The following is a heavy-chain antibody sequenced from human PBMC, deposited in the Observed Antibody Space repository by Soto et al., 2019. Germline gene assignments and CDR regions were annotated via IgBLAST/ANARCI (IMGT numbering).Heavy chain of an antibody. V-gene: IGHV4-59*08. CDR2: IYYSGST. J-gene: IGHJ4*02. CDR1: GGSISSYY. Sequence: SETLSLTCTVSGGSISSYYWSWIRQPPGKGLEWIGYIYYSGSTNYNPSLKSRVTISVDTSKNQFSLKLSSVTAADTAVYYCASLLWFGDSFDYWGQGTLVTVSS. CDR3: ASLLWFGDSFDY. D-gene: IGHD3-10*01.